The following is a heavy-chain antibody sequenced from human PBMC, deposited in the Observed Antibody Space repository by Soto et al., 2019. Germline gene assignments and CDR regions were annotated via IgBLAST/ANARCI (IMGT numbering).Heavy chain of an antibody. J-gene: IGHJ4*02. V-gene: IGHV4-30-2*01. CDR3: ARVPDY. CDR2: IYHSVST. CDR1: GGSISSGGYS. Sequence: QLQLQESGSGLVKPSQTLSLTCAVSGGSISSGGYSWSWIRQPPGQGLEWIAYIYHSVSTYYNPALKSQVTISVDRSKNQFSLKRSSVTAADTAVYYCARVPDYWGQGTLVTVSS.